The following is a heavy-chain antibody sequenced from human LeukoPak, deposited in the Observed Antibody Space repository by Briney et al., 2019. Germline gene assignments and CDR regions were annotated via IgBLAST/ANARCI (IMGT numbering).Heavy chain of an antibody. D-gene: IGHD6-19*01. CDR2: ISGSGGST. Sequence: GGSLRLSCAASGFTFSSYAMSWVRQAPGKGLEWVSAISGSGGSTYYADSVKGRFTISRDNSKNTLYLQMNSLRAEDTAVYYCAKVGRVGIAVAGDHDAFDIWGQGTMVTVSS. CDR3: AKVGRVGIAVAGDHDAFDI. V-gene: IGHV3-23*01. CDR1: GFTFSSYA. J-gene: IGHJ3*02.